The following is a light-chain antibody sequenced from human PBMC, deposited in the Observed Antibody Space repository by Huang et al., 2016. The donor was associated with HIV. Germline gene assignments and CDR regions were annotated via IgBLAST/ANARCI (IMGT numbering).Light chain of an antibody. Sequence: EIVLTQSPATLSLSLGERATLSCRASQSVSSYLAWYQKKPGQAPRLLIYDASNRATGIPARFSGSGSGTDFTLTISSLVPEDFAVYYCQQRSNWRGTFGPGTKVDIK. CDR3: QQRSNWRGT. CDR2: DAS. J-gene: IGKJ3*01. CDR1: QSVSSY. V-gene: IGKV3-11*01.